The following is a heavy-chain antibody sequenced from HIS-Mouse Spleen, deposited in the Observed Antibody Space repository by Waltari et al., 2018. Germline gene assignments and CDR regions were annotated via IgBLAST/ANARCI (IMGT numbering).Heavy chain of an antibody. V-gene: IGHV5-51*03. CDR3: ARRYNWNYVAFDI. J-gene: IGHJ3*02. Sequence: EVQLVQSGAEVKKPGESLKISCKGSGYSFTSYWIGWVRQMPGKGLAWMGISYPADSDTTSSQSFQGQVTISADKSISTAYLQWSSLKASDTAMYYCARRYNWNYVAFDIWGQGTMVTVSS. D-gene: IGHD1-7*01. CDR2: SYPADSDT. CDR1: GYSFTSYW.